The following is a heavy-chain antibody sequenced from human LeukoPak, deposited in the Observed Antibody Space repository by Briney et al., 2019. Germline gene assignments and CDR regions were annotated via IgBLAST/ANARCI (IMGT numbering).Heavy chain of an antibody. Sequence: GGSLRLSCAASGFTFSSYAMSWVRQAPGKGLEWVSAISGSGGSTYYADSVKGRFTISRDNSKNTLYLQMNSLRAEDTAVYYCAKDPSLASPSEYYYDSSGYYYNWFDPWGQGTLVTVSS. J-gene: IGHJ5*02. CDR3: AKDPSLASPSEYYYDSSGYYYNWFDP. V-gene: IGHV3-23*01. CDR1: GFTFSSYA. D-gene: IGHD3-22*01. CDR2: ISGSGGST.